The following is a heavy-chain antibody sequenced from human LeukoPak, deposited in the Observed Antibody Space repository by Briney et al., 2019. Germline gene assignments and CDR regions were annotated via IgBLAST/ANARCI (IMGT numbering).Heavy chain of an antibody. D-gene: IGHD6-19*01. CDR2: IYYSGST. V-gene: IGHV4-59*01. Sequence: SETLSLTCTVPGGSIRGYYWSWIRQPPGKGLEWIGYIYYSGSTNYNPSPKSRVTISVDTSKNKFSLILSSVTSALTAVLYCANSYSSGWYYFDYWGQGTLVTVSS. J-gene: IGHJ4*02. CDR3: ANSYSSGWYYFDY. CDR1: GGSIRGYY.